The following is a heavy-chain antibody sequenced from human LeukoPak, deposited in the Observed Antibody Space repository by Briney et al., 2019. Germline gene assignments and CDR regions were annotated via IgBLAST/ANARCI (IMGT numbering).Heavy chain of an antibody. CDR1: GGSFSGYY. J-gene: IGHJ5*02. Sequence: SETLSLTCAVYGGSFSGYYWSWIGQPPGKGLEGIGDINHSGSTNYNPSLKSRVTISVDTSKNQFSLKLSAVTAADTAVYYCARVAKYSSGWYGWFDPWGQGTLVTVSS. CDR3: ARVAKYSSGWYGWFDP. V-gene: IGHV4-34*01. D-gene: IGHD6-19*01. CDR2: INHSGST.